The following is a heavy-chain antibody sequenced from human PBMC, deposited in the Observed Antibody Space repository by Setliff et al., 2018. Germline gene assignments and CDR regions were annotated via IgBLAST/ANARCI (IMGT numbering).Heavy chain of an antibody. Sequence: GGSLRLSCVASGFTFSNYAMAWVRQAPGKGLEWVSAISGSGDSTYYADSVKGRFTISRDNSKNTLYLQLNSLRAEDTAIYYCAGDSPEHWELPILNYFDYWGQGTLVTSPQ. CDR3: AGDSPEHWELPILNYFDY. CDR2: ISGSGDST. D-gene: IGHD1-26*01. CDR1: GFTFSNYA. J-gene: IGHJ4*02. V-gene: IGHV3-23*01.